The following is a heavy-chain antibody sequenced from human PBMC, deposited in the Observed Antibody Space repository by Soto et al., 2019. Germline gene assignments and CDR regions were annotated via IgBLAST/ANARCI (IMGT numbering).Heavy chain of an antibody. Sequence: LGESLKISCKGSGYSFTGYWIGWVRQMPGKGLEWMGIIYPGDSDTRYSPSFQGQVTISADKSISTAYLQWSSLKASDTAMYYCARSRVSLSGYALYYYGMDVWGQGTTVTSP. CDR1: GYSFTGYW. D-gene: IGHD5-12*01. V-gene: IGHV5-51*01. J-gene: IGHJ6*02. CDR3: ARSRVSLSGYALYYYGMDV. CDR2: IYPGDSDT.